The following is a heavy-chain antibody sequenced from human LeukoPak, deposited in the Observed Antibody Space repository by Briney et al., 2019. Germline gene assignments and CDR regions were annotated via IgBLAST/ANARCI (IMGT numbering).Heavy chain of an antibody. CDR1: GFTFDDYA. Sequence: PGGSLRLSCAASGFTFDDYAMHWVRQAPGKGLEWVSGISWNSGSIGYADSVKGRFTISRDNAKNSLYLQMNSLRAEDTAVYYCASTSSGYYNYWGQGTLVTVSS. J-gene: IGHJ4*02. D-gene: IGHD3-22*01. V-gene: IGHV3-9*01. CDR3: ASTSSGYYNY. CDR2: ISWNSGSI.